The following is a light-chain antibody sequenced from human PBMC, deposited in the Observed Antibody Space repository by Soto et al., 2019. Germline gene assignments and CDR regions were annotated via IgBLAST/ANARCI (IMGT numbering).Light chain of an antibody. CDR3: QQHYNWPRT. J-gene: IGKJ1*01. Sequence: EIVMTQSPGTLSLSPGDTATLSCRASQSLGSDLAWYQQKPGQAPRLLIFGASARPTGIPARISGSGSGTEFTLTSSSLRSADFAVYFCQQHYNWPRTFGQGNKVEI. CDR1: QSLGSD. V-gene: IGKV3-15*01. CDR2: GAS.